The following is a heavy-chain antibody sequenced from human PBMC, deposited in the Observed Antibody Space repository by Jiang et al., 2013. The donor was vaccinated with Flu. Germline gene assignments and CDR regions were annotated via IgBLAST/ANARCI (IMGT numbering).Heavy chain of an antibody. CDR1: GGTFSSYA. Sequence: GAEVKKPGSSVKVSCKASGGTFSSYAISWVRQAPGQGLEWMGGIIPIFGTANYAQKFQGRVTITADESTSTAYMELSSLRSEDTAVYYCARDREYSYPDYYYGMDVWGQGTTVTVSS. J-gene: IGHJ6*02. CDR3: ARDREYSYPDYYYGMDV. D-gene: IGHD5-18*01. V-gene: IGHV1-69*01. CDR2: IIPIFGTA.